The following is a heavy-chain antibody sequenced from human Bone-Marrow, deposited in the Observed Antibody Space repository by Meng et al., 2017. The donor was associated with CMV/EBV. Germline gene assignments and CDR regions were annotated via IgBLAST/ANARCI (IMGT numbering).Heavy chain of an antibody. CDR3: ARQYAPISYYDFWSGYFDY. D-gene: IGHD3-3*01. CDR2: IYYSGNT. Sequence: ISSCCYYWAWLRQPPGKALEWIGSIYYSGNTYSNPSLKSRVTVSIDTSRNQFSLKLSSVTAADTAVYYCARQYAPISYYDFWSGYFDYWGQGALVTVSS. CDR1: ISSCCYY. J-gene: IGHJ4*02. V-gene: IGHV4-39*01.